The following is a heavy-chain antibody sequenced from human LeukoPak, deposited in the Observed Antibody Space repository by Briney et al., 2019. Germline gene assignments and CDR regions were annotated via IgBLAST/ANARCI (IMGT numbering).Heavy chain of an antibody. D-gene: IGHD2-8*01. CDR3: ARDPPNGPHAFDI. CDR2: INPNSGGT. Sequence: ASVKVSCKASGYTFTGYYMHWVRQAPGQGLEWMGRINPNSGGTNYAQKFQGRVTMTRDTSISTAYMELSRLRSDDTAVYYCARDPPNGPHAFDIWGQGTMVTVSS. CDR1: GYTFTGYY. V-gene: IGHV1-2*06. J-gene: IGHJ3*02.